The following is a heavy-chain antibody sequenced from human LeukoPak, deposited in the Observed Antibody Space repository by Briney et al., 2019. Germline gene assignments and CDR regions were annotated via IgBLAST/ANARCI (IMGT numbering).Heavy chain of an antibody. CDR3: ARNSGSYYSSVDY. J-gene: IGHJ4*02. CDR1: GGSISSSSNY. CDR2: IYYSGST. V-gene: IGHV4-39*07. Sequence: KPSETLSLTCTVSGGSISSSSNYWGWIRQTPGKGLEWIGSIYYSGSTYYNPSLKSRVTMSVDTSKNQFSLKLSSVTAADTAVYYCARNSGSYYSSVDYWGQGTLVTVSS. D-gene: IGHD1-26*01.